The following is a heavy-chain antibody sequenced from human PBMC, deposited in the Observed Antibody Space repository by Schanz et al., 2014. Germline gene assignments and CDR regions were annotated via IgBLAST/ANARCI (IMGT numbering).Heavy chain of an antibody. CDR3: ARDWGQGYFGSGEH. J-gene: IGHJ4*02. CDR1: GGTFSSYT. CDR2: ISAYNGNT. D-gene: IGHD3-10*01. Sequence: QVQLVQSGAEVKRPGSSVKVSCKASGGTFSSYTISWVRQAPGQGLEWMGWISAYNGNTNYAQKLQGRVTMTTDTSTSTAYMELRSLTSDDTAVYYCARDWGQGYFGSGEHWGQGTLVTVSS. V-gene: IGHV1-18*01.